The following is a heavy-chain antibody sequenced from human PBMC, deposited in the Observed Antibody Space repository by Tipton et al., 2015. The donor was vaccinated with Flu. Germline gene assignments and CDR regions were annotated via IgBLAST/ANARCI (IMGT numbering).Heavy chain of an antibody. Sequence: TLSLTCAVSGYSISSGYYWGWIRQPPGKGLEWIGGIYHSGSTYYNPSLKSRVTISVDTSKNQFSLKLSSVTAADTAVYYCARLLAPQGPAYWGQGTLVTVSS. CDR2: IYHSGST. CDR3: ARLLAPQGPAY. V-gene: IGHV4-38-2*01. D-gene: IGHD1-14*01. CDR1: GYSISSGYY. J-gene: IGHJ4*02.